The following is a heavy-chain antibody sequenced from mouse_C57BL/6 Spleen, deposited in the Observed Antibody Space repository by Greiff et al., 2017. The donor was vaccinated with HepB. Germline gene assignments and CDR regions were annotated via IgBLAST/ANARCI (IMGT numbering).Heavy chain of an antibody. CDR1: GFNIKNTY. J-gene: IGHJ2*01. Sequence: VAELVRPGASVKLSCTASGFNIKNTYMHWVKQRPEQGLEWIGRIDPANGNTKYAPKFQGKATITADTSSNTAYLQLSSLTSEDTAIYYCARHYYGSSYDYFDYWGQGTTLTVSS. D-gene: IGHD1-1*01. V-gene: IGHV14-3*01. CDR3: ARHYYGSSYDYFDY. CDR2: IDPANGNT.